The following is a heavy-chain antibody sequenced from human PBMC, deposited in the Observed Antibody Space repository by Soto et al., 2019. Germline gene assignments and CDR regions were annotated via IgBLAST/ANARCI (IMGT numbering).Heavy chain of an antibody. CDR2: ISGSGGST. Sequence: GGSLRLSCAASGFTFSSYAMSWVRQAPGKGLEWVSAISGSGGSTYYADSVKGRFTISRDNSKNTLYLQMNSLRAEDTAVYYCAKDLGYYDSSAGYYFHYWGQATLVTVPS. V-gene: IGHV3-23*01. D-gene: IGHD3-22*01. CDR1: GFTFSSYA. J-gene: IGHJ4*02. CDR3: AKDLGYYDSSAGYYFHY.